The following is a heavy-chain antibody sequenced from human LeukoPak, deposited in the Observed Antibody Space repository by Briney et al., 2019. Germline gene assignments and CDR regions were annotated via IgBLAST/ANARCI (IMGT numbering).Heavy chain of an antibody. J-gene: IGHJ4*02. CDR3: ARGGVLRYFDWSSIFDY. CDR1: GYTFTGYY. D-gene: IGHD3-9*01. Sequence: ASVKVSCKASGYTFTGYYMHWVRQAPGQGLEWMGWINPNSGGTNYAQKFQGRVTMTRDTSISTAYMELSRLRSDDTAVYYCARGGVLRYFDWSSIFDYWGQGTLVTVSS. CDR2: INPNSGGT. V-gene: IGHV1-2*02.